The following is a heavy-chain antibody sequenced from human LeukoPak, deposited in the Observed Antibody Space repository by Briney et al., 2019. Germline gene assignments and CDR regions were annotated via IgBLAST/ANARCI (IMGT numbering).Heavy chain of an antibody. D-gene: IGHD2-15*01. V-gene: IGHV1-18*01. CDR2: ISAYNGNT. Sequence: ASVKVSCKASGYTFTSYGISWVRQAPGQGLEWMGWISAYNGNTNYAQKLQGRVTMTTDTSTSTVYMELRSLRSDDTAVYYCARDNIVVVVAATSYAFDIWGQGTMVTVSS. J-gene: IGHJ3*02. CDR3: ARDNIVVVVAATSYAFDI. CDR1: GYTFTSYG.